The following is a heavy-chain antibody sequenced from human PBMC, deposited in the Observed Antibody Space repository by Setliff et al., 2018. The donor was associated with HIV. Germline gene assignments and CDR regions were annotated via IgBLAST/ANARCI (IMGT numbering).Heavy chain of an antibody. CDR2: FDPEDGET. J-gene: IGHJ4*02. D-gene: IGHD2-8*01. Sequence: ASVKVSCKISGYTLTELSIHWVRQAPGKGLEWMANFDPEDGETFYAQKFQGRLTMTEDTSTDTAYMELSSLRSDDTAMYYCAREKYGDKFDYWGQGTLVTVSS. CDR1: GYTLTELS. V-gene: IGHV1-24*01. CDR3: AREKYGDKFDY.